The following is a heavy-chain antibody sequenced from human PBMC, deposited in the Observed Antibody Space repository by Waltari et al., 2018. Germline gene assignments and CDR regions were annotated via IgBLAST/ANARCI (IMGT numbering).Heavy chain of an antibody. Sequence: AVSGYSISTDYYWVWIRQPPGKGLEWIGNIHHSGSTYYNPSLKSRVSISLDTSKNQFSLELSSLTADDTAVYYCARGQGYWGQGTLVTVSS. CDR1: GYSISTDYY. V-gene: IGHV4-38-2*01. CDR3: ARGQGY. J-gene: IGHJ4*02. CDR2: IHHSGST.